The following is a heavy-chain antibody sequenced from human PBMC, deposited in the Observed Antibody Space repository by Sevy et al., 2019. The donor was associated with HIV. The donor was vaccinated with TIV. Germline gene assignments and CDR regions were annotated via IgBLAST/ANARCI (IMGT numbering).Heavy chain of an antibody. Sequence: GGSLRLSCAASGFIFSSYEMSWVRQAPGKGLEWVASISNSGTNIYYSDSVRGRFTISRDTAKNSLYLQMNSLRAEDTAVYYCARDLPPSATTVAHFDYWGQGTLVTVSS. J-gene: IGHJ4*02. CDR2: ISNSGTNI. CDR3: ARDLPPSATTVAHFDY. V-gene: IGHV3-48*03. D-gene: IGHD4-17*01. CDR1: GFIFSSYE.